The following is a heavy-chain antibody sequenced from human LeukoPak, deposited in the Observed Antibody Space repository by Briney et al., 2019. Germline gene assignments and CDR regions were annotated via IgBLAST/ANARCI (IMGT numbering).Heavy chain of an antibody. Sequence: ASVKVSCKALGYTFTGHYFHWLRQAPGQGIEWMGWIHPGRGDTNIAQKFQGRLSLTRDMSISTAYMELSRLTSDDTAVYYCARDHNWGPDYWGQGTLVSVSS. CDR2: IHPGRGDT. CDR3: ARDHNWGPDY. J-gene: IGHJ4*02. D-gene: IGHD7-27*01. CDR1: GYTFTGHY. V-gene: IGHV1-2*02.